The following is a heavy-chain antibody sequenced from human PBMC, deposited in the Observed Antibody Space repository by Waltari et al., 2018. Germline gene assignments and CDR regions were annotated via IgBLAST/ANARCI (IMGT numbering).Heavy chain of an antibody. CDR2: IITIFGTA. J-gene: IGHJ5*02. CDR3: ARSRIQLDNWFDP. V-gene: IGHV1-69*06. Sequence: QVQLVQSGAEVKKPGASVKVSCKASGYTFTGYYMHWVRQAPGQGLEWMGRIITIFGTANYAQKFQGRVTITADKSTSTAYMELSSLRSEDTAGYYCARSRIQLDNWFDPWGQGTLVTVSS. CDR1: GYTFTGYY. D-gene: IGHD5-18*01.